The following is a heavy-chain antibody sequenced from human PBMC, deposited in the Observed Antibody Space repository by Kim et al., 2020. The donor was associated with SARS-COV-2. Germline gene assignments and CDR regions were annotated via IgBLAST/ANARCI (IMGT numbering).Heavy chain of an antibody. J-gene: IGHJ5*02. CDR2: INPSGGST. V-gene: IGHV1-46*01. Sequence: ASVKVSCKASGYTFTSYYMHRVRQAPGQGLEWMGIINPSGGSTSYARKFQGRVTMTRDTSTSTVYMELSSLRSEDTAVYYCARDFRIAAGIDPWGQGTLVTVSS. CDR3: ARDFRIAAGIDP. D-gene: IGHD6-13*01. CDR1: GYTFTSYY.